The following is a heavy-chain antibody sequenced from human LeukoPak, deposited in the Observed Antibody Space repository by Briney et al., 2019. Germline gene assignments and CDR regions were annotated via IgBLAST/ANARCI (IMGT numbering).Heavy chain of an antibody. CDR2: MNPNSCGT. J-gene: IGHJ5*02. Sequence: ASVKVSCKASGYTFTSYDINWVRQATGQGLEWMGWMNPNSCGTNYAQKFQGRVTMTRGTSISTAYMELSRLRSDDTAVYYCARDLDCSSTSCYEGYNWFDPWGQGTLVTVSS. V-gene: IGHV1-2*02. D-gene: IGHD2-2*01. CDR1: GYTFTSYD. CDR3: ARDLDCSSTSCYEGYNWFDP.